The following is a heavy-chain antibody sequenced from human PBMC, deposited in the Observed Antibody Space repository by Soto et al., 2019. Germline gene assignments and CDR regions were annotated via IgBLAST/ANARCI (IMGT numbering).Heavy chain of an antibody. CDR1: RGTFNRYA. V-gene: IGHV1-69*01. CDR3: ARQNRDTPMVPFDV. J-gene: IGHJ4*02. D-gene: IGHD5-18*01. Sequence: QVQLVQSGAEVQKPGSSVKVSCLASRGTFNRYAINWERQAPGHGLEWLGALVPQFGTPNYAQKFQDRVTIVADESTNTTSMELRGLTSDDTAVYYCARQNRDTPMVPFDVWGQGTLVTVSS. CDR2: LVPQFGTP.